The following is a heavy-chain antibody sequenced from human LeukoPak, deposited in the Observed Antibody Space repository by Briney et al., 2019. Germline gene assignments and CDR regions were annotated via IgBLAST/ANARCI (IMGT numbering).Heavy chain of an antibody. CDR3: APHVLGYCSSTSCYLGEDAFDI. V-gene: IGHV4-39*01. CDR2: IYYSGST. Sequence: SETLSLTCTVSGGSISSSSYYWGWIRQPPGKGLEWIGSIYYSGSTYYNPSLKSRVTISVDTSKNQFSLKLSSVTAADTAVYYCAPHVLGYCSSTSCYLGEDAFDIWGQGTMVTVSS. CDR1: GGSISSSSYY. D-gene: IGHD2-2*01. J-gene: IGHJ3*02.